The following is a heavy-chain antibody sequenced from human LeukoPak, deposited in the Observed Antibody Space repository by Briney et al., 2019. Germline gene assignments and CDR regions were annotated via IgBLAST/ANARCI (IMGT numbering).Heavy chain of an antibody. V-gene: IGHV3-74*01. CDR2: ICPDGTVT. CDR1: GFTFSTYC. J-gene: IGHJ4*02. Sequence: GGSLRLFCAASGFTFSTYCMHWVRQAPGMGPMWVSRICPDGTVTNYADSVKARFIISRDNARNTVYLQMNSLRVEDTAVYYCVRDFRSADYWGQGTLVTVSS. CDR3: VRDFRSADY.